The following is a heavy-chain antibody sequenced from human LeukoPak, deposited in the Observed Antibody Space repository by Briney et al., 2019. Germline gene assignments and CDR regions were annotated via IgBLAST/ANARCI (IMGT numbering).Heavy chain of an antibody. D-gene: IGHD2-15*01. CDR2: INHSGST. V-gene: IGHV4-34*01. J-gene: IGHJ6*02. Sequence: SETLSLTCAVYGGSFSGYYWSWIRQPPGKGLEWIGEINHSGSTNYNPSLKSRVTISVDTSKNQFSLKLSSVTAADTAVYYCAREGYCSGGSCYPFYYYYGMDVWGQGTTVTVSS. CDR1: GGSFSGYY. CDR3: AREGYCSGGSCYPFYYYYGMDV.